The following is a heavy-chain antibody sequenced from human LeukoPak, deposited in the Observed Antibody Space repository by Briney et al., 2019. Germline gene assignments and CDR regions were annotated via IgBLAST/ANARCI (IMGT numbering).Heavy chain of an antibody. CDR2: IYYSGST. CDR1: GGSISSYY. CDR3: ARHSRNHNWFDP. V-gene: IGHV4-59*08. J-gene: IGHJ5*02. Sequence: PSETLSLTCTVSGGSISSYYWSWIRQPPGKGLEWIGYIYYSGSTNYNPSLKSRVTISVDTSKNQFSLKLSSVTAADTAVCYCARHSRNHNWFDPWGQGTLVTVSS. D-gene: IGHD6-13*01.